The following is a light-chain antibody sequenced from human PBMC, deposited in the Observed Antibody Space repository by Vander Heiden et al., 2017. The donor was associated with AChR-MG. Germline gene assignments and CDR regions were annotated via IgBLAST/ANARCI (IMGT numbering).Light chain of an antibody. CDR3: LQDAGSPRT. CDR2: GAF. CDR1: QSVNSNY. V-gene: IGKV3-20*01. Sequence: EIVLKQSPGTLSLSPGERVTISCRASQSVNSNYLAWFQQKPGQVPRLLIYGAFRRATGIPDRFSGSGSGTDFTLTISRLEPEDFGVFYCLQDAGSPRTFGQGTRLEI. J-gene: IGKJ2*01.